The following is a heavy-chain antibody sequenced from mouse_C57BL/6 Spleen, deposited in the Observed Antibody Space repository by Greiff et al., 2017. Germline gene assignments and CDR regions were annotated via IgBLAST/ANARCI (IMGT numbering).Heavy chain of an antibody. Sequence: EVQLQQSGPELVKPGASVKISCKASGYTFTDYYMNWVKQSHGKSLEWIGDINPNNGGTSYNQKFKGKATLTVDKSSSTAYMELRSLTSEDSAVYYCARDGVGRNFDYWGQGTTLTVSS. D-gene: IGHD4-1*01. J-gene: IGHJ2*01. CDR3: ARDGVGRNFDY. CDR2: INPNNGGT. CDR1: GYTFTDYY. V-gene: IGHV1-26*01.